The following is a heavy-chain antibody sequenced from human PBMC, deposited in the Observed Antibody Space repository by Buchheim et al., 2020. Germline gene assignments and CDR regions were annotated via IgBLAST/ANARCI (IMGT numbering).Heavy chain of an antibody. CDR3: GRDGSEYCSSTRSRSGYYYYGMDV. CDR2: ISSSGSAI. V-gene: IGHV3-48*03. Sequence: EAQLVESGGGLVQPGGSLRLSCAASGFTFSSYEMNWVSQAPGQGLEWVSYISSSGSAIYYADSVKGRFNISRDNAKHSLYMQVNSLRAEDTAIYYCGRDGSEYCSSTRSRSGYYYYGMDVWGQGTT. CDR1: GFTFSSYE. D-gene: IGHD2-2*01. J-gene: IGHJ6*02.